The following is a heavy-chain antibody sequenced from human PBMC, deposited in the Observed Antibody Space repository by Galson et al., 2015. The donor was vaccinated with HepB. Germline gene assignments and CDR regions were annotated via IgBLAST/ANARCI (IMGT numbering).Heavy chain of an antibody. CDR1: GYTFSSYS. V-gene: IGHV1-18*01. Sequence: SVKVSCKASGYTFSSYSITWVRQAPGQGLEWVGWISPHNRYTNYAQNFQGRVTMATDTSTNTAYMELRSLRSDDTAIYYCARGAVVVAVGATENNWFDPWGRGTLVTVSS. D-gene: IGHD2-15*01. J-gene: IGHJ5*02. CDR2: ISPHNRYT. CDR3: ARGAVVVAVGATENNWFDP.